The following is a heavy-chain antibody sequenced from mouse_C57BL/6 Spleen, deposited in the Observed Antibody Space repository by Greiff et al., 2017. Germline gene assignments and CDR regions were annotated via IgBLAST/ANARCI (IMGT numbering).Heavy chain of an antibody. J-gene: IGHJ2*01. CDR3: ARGESLDY. V-gene: IGHV1-19*01. CDR1: GYTFTDYY. Sequence: EVQRVESGPVLVKPGASVKMSCKASGYTFTDYYMNWVKQSHGKSLEWIGVINPYNGGTSYNQKFKGKATLTVDKSSSTAYMELNSLTSEDSAVYYCARGESLDYWGQGTTLTVSS. CDR2: INPYNGGT.